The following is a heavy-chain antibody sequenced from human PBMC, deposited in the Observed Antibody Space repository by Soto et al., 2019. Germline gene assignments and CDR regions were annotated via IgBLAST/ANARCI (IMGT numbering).Heavy chain of an antibody. D-gene: IGHD3-22*01. CDR2: ISYDGRNR. J-gene: IGHJ4*02. V-gene: IGHV3-30*18. Sequence: QVQLVESGGGVVQPGRSLRLSCAASGFVFSSYGIHWVRQAPGKGLEWVAGISYDGRNRYYTDSVKGRFTISRDDSMNTLYLQMNRLRAEDTAVYYCAKDTYYYDSSGYYVFDYWGQGTLVTVSS. CDR1: GFVFSSYG. CDR3: AKDTYYYDSSGYYVFDY.